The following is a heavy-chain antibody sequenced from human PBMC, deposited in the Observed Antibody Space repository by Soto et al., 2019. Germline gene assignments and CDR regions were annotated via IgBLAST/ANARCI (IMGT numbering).Heavy chain of an antibody. CDR3: ARDHGGNCGDDCTPLDH. J-gene: IGHJ4*02. CDR1: GFLLSTYG. Sequence: QVQLVQSGAEVKKPGASMKVSCKASGFLLSTYGISWVRQAPGQGLEWMGWINARNGNTDYAQKIHGRVTMTTDTSTNTAYMELRNLRSDDTADYYCARDHGGNCGDDCTPLDHWGQGTLVTVSS. D-gene: IGHD2-21*02. CDR2: INARNGNT. V-gene: IGHV1-18*04.